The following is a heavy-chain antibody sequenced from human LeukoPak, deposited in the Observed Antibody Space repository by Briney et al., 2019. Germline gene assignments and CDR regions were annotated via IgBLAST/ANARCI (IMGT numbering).Heavy chain of an antibody. J-gene: IGHJ4*02. CDR3: AKATYSSSWNQYFDY. Sequence: PGGSLPLSCAASGFTFSSYAMSWVRQAPGKGLEWVSIISGSGYSTYYADSVKGRFTISRDNSKNTLFLQMNSLRAEDTAVYYCAKATYSSSWNQYFDYWGQGTMVTASS. D-gene: IGHD6-13*01. V-gene: IGHV3-23*01. CDR1: GFTFSSYA. CDR2: ISGSGYST.